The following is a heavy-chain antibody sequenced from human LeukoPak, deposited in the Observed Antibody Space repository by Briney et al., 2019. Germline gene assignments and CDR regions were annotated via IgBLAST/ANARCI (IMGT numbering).Heavy chain of an antibody. CDR1: GFTFSSYS. CDR3: ARIMLEWFLDAFDI. V-gene: IGHV3-21*01. CDR2: ISNSSSYI. Sequence: GGSLRLSCAASGFTFSSYSMNWVRQAPGKGLEWVSSISNSSSYIYYADSVKGRFTISRDNAKNSLYLQMNSLRAEDTAVYYCARIMLEWFLDAFDIWGQGTMVTVSS. D-gene: IGHD3-3*01. J-gene: IGHJ3*02.